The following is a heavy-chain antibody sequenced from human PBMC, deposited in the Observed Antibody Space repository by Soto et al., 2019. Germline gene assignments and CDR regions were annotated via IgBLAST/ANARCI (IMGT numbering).Heavy chain of an antibody. J-gene: IGHJ4*02. CDR1: GGSISSGDYY. CDR2: IYYSGST. V-gene: IGHV4-30-4*01. D-gene: IGHD6-13*01. Sequence: QVQLQESGPGLVKPSQTLSLTCTVSGGSISSGDYYWSWIRQPPGKGLEWIGYIYYSGSTYYNPCLKSSVIIPVDPSKHPVALKLSPVTGADTAVYYGARVIAASEGSHYWVEGTLVTVSS. CDR3: ARVIAASEGSHY.